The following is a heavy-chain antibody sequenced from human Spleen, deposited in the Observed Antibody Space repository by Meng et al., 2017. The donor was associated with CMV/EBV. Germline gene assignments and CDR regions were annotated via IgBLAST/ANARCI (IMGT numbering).Heavy chain of an antibody. CDR2: IYYSGST. CDR3: ARGGPEWLPVDP. V-gene: IGHV4-59*01. CDR1: GGSISSYY. Sequence: GSLRLSCTVSGGSISSYYWSWIRQPPGKGLEWIGYIYYSGSTNYNPSLKSRVTISVDTSKNQFSLKLSSVTAADTAVYYCARGGPEWLPVDPWGQGTLVTVSS. D-gene: IGHD5-12*01. J-gene: IGHJ5*02.